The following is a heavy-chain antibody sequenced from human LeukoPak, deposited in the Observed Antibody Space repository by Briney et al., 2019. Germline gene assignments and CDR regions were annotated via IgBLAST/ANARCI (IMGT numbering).Heavy chain of an antibody. CDR3: AIMHGYYDGSGYWVQ. J-gene: IGHJ1*01. V-gene: IGHV3-23*01. D-gene: IGHD3-22*01. Sequence: PGGSLRLSCAASGFTFGSYGMSWVRQAPGRGLEWVSFITPNADRASYADSVEGRFTISRDNPRNTLYMQMNSLRDEDTAVYYCAIMHGYYDGSGYWVQWGQGTLVTASS. CDR1: GFTFGSYG. CDR2: ITPNADRA.